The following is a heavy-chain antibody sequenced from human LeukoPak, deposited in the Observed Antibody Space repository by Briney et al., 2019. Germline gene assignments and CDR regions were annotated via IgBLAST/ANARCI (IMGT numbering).Heavy chain of an antibody. CDR1: GGTFSSYA. Sequence: EASVKVSCKASGGTFSSYAISWVRQAPGQGLEWMGGIIPIFGTANYAQKFQGRVTITTDESTSTAYMELSSLRSEDTAVYYCASPSVAGSRGQWATDAFDIWGQGTMVTVSS. CDR2: IIPIFGTA. D-gene: IGHD2-15*01. CDR3: ASPSVAGSRGQWATDAFDI. J-gene: IGHJ3*02. V-gene: IGHV1-69*05.